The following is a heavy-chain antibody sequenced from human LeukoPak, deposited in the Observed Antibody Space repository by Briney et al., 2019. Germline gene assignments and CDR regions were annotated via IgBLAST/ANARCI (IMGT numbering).Heavy chain of an antibody. CDR3: ARSYYYDYVWGSYRPDAFDI. V-gene: IGHV3-21*01. CDR2: ISSSSSYI. Sequence: PGGSLRLSCAASGFTFSSYSMNWVRQAPGKGLEWVSSISSSSSYIYYADSVKGRFTISRDNAKNSLYLQMNSLRAEDTAVYYCARSYYYDYVWGSYRPDAFDIWGQGTMVTVSS. CDR1: GFTFSSYS. D-gene: IGHD3-16*02. J-gene: IGHJ3*02.